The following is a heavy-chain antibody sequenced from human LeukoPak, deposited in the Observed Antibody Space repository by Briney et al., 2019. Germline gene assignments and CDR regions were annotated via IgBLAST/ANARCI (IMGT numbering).Heavy chain of an antibody. CDR2: IYTSGST. J-gene: IGHJ6*03. CDR3: ARLMTTVTTFGYYYYYMDV. D-gene: IGHD4-17*01. Sequence: SETLSLTCTVSGGSISSYYWSWIRQPPGKGLEWIGYIYTSGSTSYNPSLKSRVTISVDTSKNQFSLKLSSVTAADTAVYYCARLMTTVTTFGYYYYYMDVWGKGTTITVSS. CDR1: GGSISSYY. V-gene: IGHV4-4*09.